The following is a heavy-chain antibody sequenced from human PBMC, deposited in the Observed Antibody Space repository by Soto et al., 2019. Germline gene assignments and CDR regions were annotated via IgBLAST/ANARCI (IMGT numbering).Heavy chain of an antibody. CDR2: ISYDGSNK. J-gene: IGHJ6*02. CDR3: AKDPDYSKFYYYYGMDV. CDR1: GFTFSSYG. Sequence: GGSLRLSCAASGFTFSSYGMHWVRQAPGKGLEWVAVISYDGSNKYYADSVKGRFTISRDNSKNTLYLQMNSLRAEDTAVYYCAKDPDYSKFYYYYGMDVWGQGTTVTVSS. V-gene: IGHV3-30*18. D-gene: IGHD4-4*01.